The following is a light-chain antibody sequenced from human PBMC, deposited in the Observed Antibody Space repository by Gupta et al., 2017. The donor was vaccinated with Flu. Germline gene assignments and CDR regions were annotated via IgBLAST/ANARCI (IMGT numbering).Light chain of an antibody. J-gene: IGLJ3*02. CDR2: SNN. CDR1: SSNIGSNT. Sequence: QSVLTQPPSASATPVQMVTISCSGSSSNIGSNTVNWYQQLPGTAPKLLIYSNNQRPSGVPDRFSGSKSGTSASLAISGLQSEDEADYYCGAWDDSLNGVVFGGGTKLTVL. CDR3: GAWDDSLNGVV. V-gene: IGLV1-44*01.